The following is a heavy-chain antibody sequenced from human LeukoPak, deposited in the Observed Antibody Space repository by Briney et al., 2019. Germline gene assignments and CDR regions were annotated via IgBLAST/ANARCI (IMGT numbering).Heavy chain of an antibody. CDR2: ITATSTSM. Sequence: GGSLRLSCAVPGFTFTTYSMTWVRQAPGKGLEWVSSITATSTSMYYADSVKGRFTISRDNAKNSLYLQMNSLRAEDTAVYYCAELGITMIGGVWGKGTTVTISS. CDR1: GFTFTTYS. CDR3: AELGITMIGGV. V-gene: IGHV3-21*01. D-gene: IGHD3-10*02. J-gene: IGHJ6*04.